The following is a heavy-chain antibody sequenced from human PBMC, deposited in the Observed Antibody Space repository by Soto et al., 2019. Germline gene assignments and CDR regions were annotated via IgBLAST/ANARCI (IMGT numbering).Heavy chain of an antibody. CDR2: MSWNSGSI. J-gene: IGHJ4*02. D-gene: IGHD6-19*01. V-gene: IGHV3-9*01. CDR3: ARDSGWYEGYFDY. Sequence: EVQLVESGGGLVQPGRSLRLSCAASGFTFDDYAMHWVRQAPGKGLEWVSGMSWNSGSIGYADSVKGRFTISRDNAKNTLYLQMNSLRAEDTAVYYCARDSGWYEGYFDYWGQGTLVTVSS. CDR1: GFTFDDYA.